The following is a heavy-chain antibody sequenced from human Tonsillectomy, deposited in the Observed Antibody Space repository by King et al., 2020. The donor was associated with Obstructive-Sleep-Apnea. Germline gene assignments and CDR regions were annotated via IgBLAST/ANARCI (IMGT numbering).Heavy chain of an antibody. CDR3: AKDLGIAVALGGMDV. J-gene: IGHJ6*02. V-gene: IGHV3-43D*03. Sequence: QLVQSGGVVVQPGGSLRLSCAASGFTFDVYAMHWVRQAPGRGLEWVSLIRWDVGSTYYADSLMGRFTISRDNSKNSLYLQMNSLRAEDTALYNCAKDLGIAVALGGMDVWGQGTTVTVSS. CDR1: GFTFDVYA. CDR2: IRWDVGST. D-gene: IGHD6-19*01.